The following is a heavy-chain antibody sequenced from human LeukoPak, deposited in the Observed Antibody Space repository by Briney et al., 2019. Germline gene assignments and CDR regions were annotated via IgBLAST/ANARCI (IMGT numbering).Heavy chain of an antibody. Sequence: PGGSLRLSCAASGFTFDDYAIHWVRQTPRKGLEWVSLISGDGGSTYYADSVKGRFTISRDNSKNSLYLQMNSLRTEDTALYYCAKGRTFHDYYYGMDVWGQGTTVTVSS. CDR2: ISGDGGST. J-gene: IGHJ6*02. V-gene: IGHV3-43*02. CDR1: GFTFDDYA. D-gene: IGHD1/OR15-1a*01. CDR3: AKGRTFHDYYYGMDV.